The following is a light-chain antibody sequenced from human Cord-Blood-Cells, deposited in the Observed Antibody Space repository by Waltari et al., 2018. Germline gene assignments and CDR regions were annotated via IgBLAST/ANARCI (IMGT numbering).Light chain of an antibody. Sequence: DIQMTQSPSSLSASVGDRVTITCQTSQSISSYLNWYQQKPGKAPKLLIYAASSLQSGVPSRFSGSGAGTDFTLTISSLQPEDFATYYCQHSYSTPWTFGQGTKVEIK. CDR1: QSISSY. V-gene: IGKV1-39*01. CDR2: AAS. J-gene: IGKJ1*01. CDR3: QHSYSTPWT.